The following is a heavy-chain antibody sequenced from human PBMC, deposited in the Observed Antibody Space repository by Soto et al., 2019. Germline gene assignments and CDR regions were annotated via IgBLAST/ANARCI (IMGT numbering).Heavy chain of an antibody. CDR3: ARGNDPSITIFGVVISGYFDY. CDR1: GFTFSSYW. D-gene: IGHD3-3*01. Sequence: PGGSLRLSCAASGFTFSSYWMSWVRQAPGKGLEWVANIKQDGSEKYYVDSVKGRFTISRDNAKNSLYLQMNSLRAEDTAVYYCARGNDPSITIFGVVISGYFDYWGQGTLVTVSS. J-gene: IGHJ4*02. V-gene: IGHV3-7*05. CDR2: IKQDGSEK.